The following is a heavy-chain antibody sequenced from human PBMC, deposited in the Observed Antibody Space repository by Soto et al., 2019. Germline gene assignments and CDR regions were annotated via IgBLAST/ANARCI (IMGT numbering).Heavy chain of an antibody. J-gene: IGHJ4*02. Sequence: SETLSLTCTVSGGSISSYYWSWIRQPPGKGQEWIGYIYYSGSTNYNPSLKRRVTISVDTSKNQFSLKLSSVTAADTAVYYCARIPGIAAAGYFDYWGQGTLVTVSS. CDR1: GGSISSYY. CDR2: IYYSGST. CDR3: ARIPGIAAAGYFDY. V-gene: IGHV4-59*01. D-gene: IGHD6-13*01.